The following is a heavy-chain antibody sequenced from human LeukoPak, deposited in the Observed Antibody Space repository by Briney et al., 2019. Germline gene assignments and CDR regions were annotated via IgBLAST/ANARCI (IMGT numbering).Heavy chain of an antibody. CDR1: GGSISSYY. CDR3: ARDSGDHSYMVV. J-gene: IGHJ6*03. D-gene: IGHD4-17*01. V-gene: IGHV4-59*12. CDR2: IYYSGST. Sequence: SETLSLTCTVSGGSISSYYWSWIRQPPGKGLEWIAYIYYSGSTNYNPSLKSRVTISVDTSKNQFSLKLSSVTAADTAVYYCARDSGDHSYMVVWGKGTTVTVSS.